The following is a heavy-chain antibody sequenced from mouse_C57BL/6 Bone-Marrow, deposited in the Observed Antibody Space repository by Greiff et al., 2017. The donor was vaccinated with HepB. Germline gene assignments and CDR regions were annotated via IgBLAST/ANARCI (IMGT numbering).Heavy chain of an antibody. CDR2: SRNKANDYTT. V-gene: IGHV7-1*01. J-gene: IGHJ4*01. CDR3: ARGELDY. CDR1: GFTFSDFY. Sequence: EVKVVDSGGGLVQSGRSLRLSCATSGFTFSDFYMEWVRQAPGKGLEWIAASRNKANDYTTEYSASVKVRFIVSRDTSQSILYLQMNALRAEDTAIYYCARGELDYWGQGTSVTVSS.